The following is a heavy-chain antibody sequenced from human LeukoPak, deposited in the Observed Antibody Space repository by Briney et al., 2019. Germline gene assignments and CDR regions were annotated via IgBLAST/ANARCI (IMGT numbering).Heavy chain of an antibody. CDR2: ISGPGGTT. J-gene: IGHJ6*03. Sequence: GGSLRLSCVVSGFTFSTHAMTWGRHAPGKGLERVSDISGPGGTTYYAASLKGRFTISRDNSKNTLFLQMNSLRAEALPLYYCAIDPGVIPVHYLDVWGKGTMVIVSS. D-gene: IGHD4-23*01. CDR3: AIDPGVIPVHYLDV. V-gene: IGHV3-23*01. CDR1: GFTFSTHA.